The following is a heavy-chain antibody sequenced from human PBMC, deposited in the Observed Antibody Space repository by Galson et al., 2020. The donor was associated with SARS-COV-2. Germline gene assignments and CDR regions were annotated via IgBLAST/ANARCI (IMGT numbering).Heavy chain of an antibody. D-gene: IGHD2-21*01. CDR3: ARGQSVWHCGGNCYSFDS. CDR1: GGSLSTNH. V-gene: IGHV4-59*01. CDR2: IYDSGST. J-gene: IGHJ4*02. Sequence: SETLSLTCTVSGGSLSTNHWSWIRQPPGKGLEWIGYIYDSGSTSFNPSLKSRVTISVDTSKNQFSLKLSSVTAADTAVYYCARGQSVWHCGGNCYSFDSWGQGTLVTVSS.